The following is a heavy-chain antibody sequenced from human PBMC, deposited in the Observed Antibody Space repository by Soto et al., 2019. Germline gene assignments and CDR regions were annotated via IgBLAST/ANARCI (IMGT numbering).Heavy chain of an antibody. Sequence: ASVKVSCKASGYTFISYGLNWVRQAPGQGLEWMGWISGYNGNTKYAQRLQDRLSMTTDTSTSTAYMELRSLRSDDTAVYYCARGESWALSSSPFDYWGQGTQVTVSS. J-gene: IGHJ4*02. CDR2: ISGYNGNT. D-gene: IGHD6-6*01. CDR1: GYTFISYG. V-gene: IGHV1-18*01. CDR3: ARGESWALSSSPFDY.